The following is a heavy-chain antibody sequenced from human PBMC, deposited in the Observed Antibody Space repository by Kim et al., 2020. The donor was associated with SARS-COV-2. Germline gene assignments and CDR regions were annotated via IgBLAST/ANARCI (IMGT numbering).Heavy chain of an antibody. V-gene: IGHV1-69*04. J-gene: IGHJ4*02. CDR3: AREWYYYDSSGYELDY. CDR2: IIPILGIA. Sequence: SVKVSCKASGGTFSSYANSWVRQAPGQGLEWMGRIIPILGIANYAQKFQGRVTITADKSTSTAYMELSSLRSEDTAVYYCAREWYYYDSSGYELDYWGQ. CDR1: GGTFSSYA. D-gene: IGHD3-22*01.